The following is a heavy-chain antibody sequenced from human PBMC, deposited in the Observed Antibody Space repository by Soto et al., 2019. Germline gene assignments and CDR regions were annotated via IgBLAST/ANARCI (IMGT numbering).Heavy chain of an antibody. D-gene: IGHD3-22*01. Sequence: GGSLRLSCAASGFSFSTYGMHWVRQAPGKGLEWVAAISHDGSNKYYVDSVKGRFTISRDSSKNTLYLEMNSLRAEDTAVYYSARGTYFDDSSGYFDYWGQGTLVTVSS. V-gene: IGHV3-30*03. J-gene: IGHJ4*02. CDR3: ARGTYFDDSSGYFDY. CDR2: ISHDGSNK. CDR1: GFSFSTYG.